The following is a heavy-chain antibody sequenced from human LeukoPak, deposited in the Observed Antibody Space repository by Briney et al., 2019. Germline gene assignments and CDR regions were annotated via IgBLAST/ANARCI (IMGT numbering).Heavy chain of an antibody. V-gene: IGHV3-9*01. CDR3: AKDITHDYGDYRDAFDI. CDR1: GFTFDDYA. CDR2: ISWNSGSI. D-gene: IGHD4-17*01. J-gene: IGHJ3*02. Sequence: GGSLRLSSAASGFTFDDYAMHWVRQAPGKGLEWVSGISWNSGSIGYADSVKGRFTISRDNAKNSLYLQMNSLRAEDTALYYCAKDITHDYGDYRDAFDIWDQGTMVTVSS.